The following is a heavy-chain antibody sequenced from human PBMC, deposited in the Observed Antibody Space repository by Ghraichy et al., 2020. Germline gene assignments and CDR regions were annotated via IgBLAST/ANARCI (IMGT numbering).Heavy chain of an antibody. V-gene: IGHV3-21*01. D-gene: IGHD2-2*01. J-gene: IGHJ6*02. CDR3: ARDGGGYCSSTSCSESGNYGMDV. Sequence: LSLTCAASGFTFSSYSMNWVRQAPGQGLEWVSSISSSSSYIYYADSVKGRFTISRDNSKNSLYLQMNSLRAEDLAVYYCARDGGGYCSSTSCSESGNYGMDVWGQGTTVTVSS. CDR2: ISSSSSYI. CDR1: GFTFSSYS.